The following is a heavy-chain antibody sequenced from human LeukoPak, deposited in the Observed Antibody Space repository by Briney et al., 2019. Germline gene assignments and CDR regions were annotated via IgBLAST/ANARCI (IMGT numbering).Heavy chain of an antibody. V-gene: IGHV3-11*06. D-gene: IGHD1-1*01. CDR1: GFTFSDYY. J-gene: IGHJ6*04. Sequence: GGSLRLSCAASGFTFSDYYMSWIRQAPGKGLEWVSYISSSSSYTNYADSVKGRFTISRDNAKNSLYLQMNSLRAEDTAVYYCATTTGTYVYGMDAWGKGTTVTVSS. CDR3: ATTTGTYVYGMDA. CDR2: ISSSSSYT.